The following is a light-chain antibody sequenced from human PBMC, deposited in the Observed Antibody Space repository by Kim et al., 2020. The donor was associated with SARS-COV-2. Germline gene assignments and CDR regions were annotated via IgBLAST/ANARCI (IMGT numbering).Light chain of an antibody. J-gene: IGLJ2*01. CDR3: NSRDSNDNVV. CDR1: SLRSYY. Sequence: SSELTQDPAVSVALGQTVRITCQGDSLRSYYATWYQQKPGQAPIVVIYGKNNRPSGIPDRFYGSSSGNTASLTITGTQAGDEADYYCNSRDSNDNVVFGG. CDR2: GKN. V-gene: IGLV3-19*01.